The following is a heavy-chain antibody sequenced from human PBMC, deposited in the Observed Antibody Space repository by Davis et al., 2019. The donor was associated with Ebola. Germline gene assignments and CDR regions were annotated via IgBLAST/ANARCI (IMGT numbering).Heavy chain of an antibody. Sequence: PGGSLRLSCVRSEFTFRSYCFHWVRQAPGKGLEWVSRIDTDGSTTNYADSVRGRFTIPRDNAKNTLFLQMNSLRADDTAVYYCARDVGGRAGYWGQGTLVTVSS. V-gene: IGHV3-74*01. CDR3: ARDVGGRAGY. J-gene: IGHJ4*02. CDR2: IDTDGSTT. CDR1: EFTFRSYC.